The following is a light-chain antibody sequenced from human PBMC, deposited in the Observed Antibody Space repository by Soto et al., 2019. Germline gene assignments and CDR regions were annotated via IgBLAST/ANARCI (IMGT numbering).Light chain of an antibody. Sequence: ETVLTQSPATLSLSPGEGATLSCRASHSVSSYLAWYQQKTGQAPRILIYDASNRATGIPARFTGSGSGTDFTLTISRLEPEDFAVYYCQQHSNWPLTFGGGTKVDIK. V-gene: IGKV3-11*01. CDR2: DAS. CDR1: HSVSSY. CDR3: QQHSNWPLT. J-gene: IGKJ4*01.